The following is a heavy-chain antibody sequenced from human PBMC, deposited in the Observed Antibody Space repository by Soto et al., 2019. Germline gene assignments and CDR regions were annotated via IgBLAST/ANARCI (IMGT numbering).Heavy chain of an antibody. CDR3: AKDLSNSGYSDY. V-gene: IGHV3-30*18. CDR2: ISYDGSNK. J-gene: IGHJ4*02. D-gene: IGHD3-10*01. CDR1: GFTSSSYG. Sequence: QVQLVESGGGVVQPGRSLRLSCVASGFTSSSYGMHWVRQAPGKGLEWVAVISYDGSNKYCADSVKGRFTISRDNSKNTVYLQMNSLRADDTAVYYCAKDLSNSGYSDYWGQGTLVTVSS.